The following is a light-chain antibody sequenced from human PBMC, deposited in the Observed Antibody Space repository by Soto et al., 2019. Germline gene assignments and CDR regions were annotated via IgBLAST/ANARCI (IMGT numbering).Light chain of an antibody. Sequence: VLTQPASVSESPGQSITISCTGTSSDVGGYNYVSWYQQHPGKAPKLLIYEVISRPSGVSARFSGSKSGNTASLTISGLQAEDEADYYCTSYTTSRTLVFGAGTKVTV. J-gene: IGLJ1*01. CDR1: SSDVGGYNY. CDR3: TSYTTSRTLV. V-gene: IGLV2-14*01. CDR2: EVI.